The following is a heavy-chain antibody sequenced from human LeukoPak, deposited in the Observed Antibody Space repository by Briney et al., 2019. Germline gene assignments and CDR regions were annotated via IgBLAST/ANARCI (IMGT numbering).Heavy chain of an antibody. CDR2: INSDGSST. D-gene: IGHD3-3*01. CDR1: GFTFSSYW. CDR3: AKDQGGYYDFWSGYYTGAYFDY. Sequence: GGSLRLSCAASGFTFSSYWMHWVRQAPGKGLVWVSRINSDGSSTSYADSVRGRFSISRDNAKNTLYLQMNSLRAEDTAVYYCAKDQGGYYDFWSGYYTGAYFDYWGQGTLVTVSS. J-gene: IGHJ4*02. V-gene: IGHV3-74*01.